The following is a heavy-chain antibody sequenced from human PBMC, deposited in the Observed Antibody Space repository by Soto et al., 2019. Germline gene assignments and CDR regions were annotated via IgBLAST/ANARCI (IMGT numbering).Heavy chain of an antibody. V-gene: IGHV3-30-3*01. CDR2: ISYDGSNK. Sequence: QVQLVESGGGVVQPGRSLRLSCAASGFTFSSSAMHWVRQAPGKGLEWVAVISYDGSNKYYADSVKGRFTISRYNCTSTMYLQMNSLCAEDTAVDYCAIDWLDIVLVPDNYADYWGQGTLVTVSS. J-gene: IGHJ4*02. CDR1: GFTFSSSA. CDR3: AIDWLDIVLVPDNYADY. D-gene: IGHD2-2*01.